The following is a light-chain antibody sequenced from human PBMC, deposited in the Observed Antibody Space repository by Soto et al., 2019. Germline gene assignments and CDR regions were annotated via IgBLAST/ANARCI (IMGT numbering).Light chain of an antibody. CDR2: EVS. V-gene: IGLV2-14*01. Sequence: QSVLTQPASVSGSPGQSITISCTGTSSDVGGYNYVSWYQQHPGKAPKLMIYEVSNRPSGVSNRFSGSKSGNTASLTISGHQAEDEADYCCSSYTSSSTVVFGGGTKVTVL. J-gene: IGLJ2*01. CDR1: SSDVGGYNY. CDR3: SSYTSSSTVV.